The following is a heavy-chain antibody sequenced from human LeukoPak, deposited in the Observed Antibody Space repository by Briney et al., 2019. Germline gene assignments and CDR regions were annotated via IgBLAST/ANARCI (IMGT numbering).Heavy chain of an antibody. Sequence: PGGSLRLSCAASGFTFSSYWMHWVRQAPGKGLVWVSRINSDGGSTSYADSVKGRFTISRDNAKNTLYLQMNSLRAEDTAVYYCARDPPYDLWSGYYDSFDYWGQGTLVTVSS. J-gene: IGHJ4*02. D-gene: IGHD3-3*01. CDR1: GFTFSSYW. CDR2: INSDGGST. V-gene: IGHV3-74*01. CDR3: ARDPPYDLWSGYYDSFDY.